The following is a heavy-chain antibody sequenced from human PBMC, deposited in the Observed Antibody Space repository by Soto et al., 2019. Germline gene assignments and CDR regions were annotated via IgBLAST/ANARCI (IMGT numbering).Heavy chain of an antibody. V-gene: IGHV4-59*01. CDR2: IYYSGTT. Sequence: VQLLESGPGLVKPSETLSLTCTVSSGSIGTYFWSWIRQPPGKGLEWIGYIYYSGTTNYNPSLKSRVTIFLDTSKNQFSLRLSSVTAADTAVYYCARGRGGTYDAFDIWGQGTLVTVSS. CDR3: ARGRGGTYDAFDI. CDR1: SGSIGTYF. D-gene: IGHD1-26*01. J-gene: IGHJ3*02.